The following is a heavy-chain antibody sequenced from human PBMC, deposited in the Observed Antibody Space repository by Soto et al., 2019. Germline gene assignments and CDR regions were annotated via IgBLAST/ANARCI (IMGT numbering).Heavy chain of an antibody. CDR2: ISYDGSNK. D-gene: IGHD1-1*01. CDR1: GFTFSSYA. CDR3: ARDRLRYNWNDFPYYYYGMDV. V-gene: IGHV3-30-3*01. Sequence: QVQLVESGGGVVQPGRSLRLSCAASGFTFSSYAMHWVRQAPGKGLEWVAVISYDGSNKYYAHSVKGRFTISRDNSQRTLYLQMNSLRAEDPAVYYCARDRLRYNWNDFPYYYYGMDVWGQGTTVTVSS. J-gene: IGHJ6*02.